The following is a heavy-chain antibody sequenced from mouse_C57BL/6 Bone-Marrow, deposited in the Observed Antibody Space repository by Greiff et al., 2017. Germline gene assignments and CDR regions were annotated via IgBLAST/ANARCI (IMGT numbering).Heavy chain of an antibody. Sequence: EVKLVESGGGLVQPGGSLKLSCAASGFTFSDYYMYWVRQTPEKRLEWVAYISNGGGSTYYPDTVKGRFTLSRDNAKNTLYLQMSRLKSEDTAMYYCARQPADYYGSSYQGAMDYWGQGTSVTVSS. CDR1: GFTFSDYY. J-gene: IGHJ4*01. CDR2: ISNGGGST. CDR3: ARQPADYYGSSYQGAMDY. D-gene: IGHD1-1*01. V-gene: IGHV5-12*01.